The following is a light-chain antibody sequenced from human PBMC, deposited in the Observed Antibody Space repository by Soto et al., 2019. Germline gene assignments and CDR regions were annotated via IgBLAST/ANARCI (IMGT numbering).Light chain of an antibody. Sequence: EIVMTQSPATLSVSPGEGATLSCRASQSVSSKLACYQQKPGQAPRLLIYGASTRATGIPARFSGSGSGTEFTLIIISLQSEDSAVYYCQQYNSWLWTFGHGTKVELK. V-gene: IGKV3-15*01. J-gene: IGKJ1*01. CDR3: QQYNSWLWT. CDR2: GAS. CDR1: QSVSSK.